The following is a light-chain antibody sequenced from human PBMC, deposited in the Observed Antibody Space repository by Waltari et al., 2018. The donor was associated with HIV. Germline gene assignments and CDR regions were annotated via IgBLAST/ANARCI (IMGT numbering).Light chain of an antibody. Sequence: DIQMTQSPSSVSAFVEDRVTITCRASQDIARWLAWYQQKPGKAPKLLIYAASSLHSGVPSRFSGNGSGTDFTLTISSLQPADSATYYCQQSKTFPLDFGQGSKLEI. V-gene: IGKV1-12*01. J-gene: IGKJ2*01. CDR3: QQSKTFPLD. CDR2: AAS. CDR1: QDIARW.